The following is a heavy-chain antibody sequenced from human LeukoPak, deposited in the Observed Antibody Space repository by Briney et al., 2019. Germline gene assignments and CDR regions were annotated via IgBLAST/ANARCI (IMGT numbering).Heavy chain of an antibody. D-gene: IGHD2-15*01. CDR1: GYTFTGYY. CDR2: INLKSGGT. J-gene: IGHJ4*02. CDR3: ARDSIGGYCSGGSCRPSFDY. Sequence: ASVKVSCKASGYTFTGYYMHWVRQAPGQGLEWMGWINLKSGGTNYAGKFQGRVTMTRDTTTSTAYMDLSRLRSDDTAVYYCARDSIGGYCSGGSCRPSFDYWGQGTLVTVSS. V-gene: IGHV1-2*02.